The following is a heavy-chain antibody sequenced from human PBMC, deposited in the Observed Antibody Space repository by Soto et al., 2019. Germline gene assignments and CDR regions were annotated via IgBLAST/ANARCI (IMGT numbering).Heavy chain of an antibody. V-gene: IGHV3-9*01. J-gene: IGHJ4*02. CDR2: VTWHGSII. Sequence: EVQLAESGGGLVQPGRSLRLSCVGSGFTFNDHAMHWVRQAPGKGLEWVAGVTWHGSIIGYAGSVRGRFSISRDNGNNSLYLQLSGLRPADTAIYYCSRGGTYSSSSASDFWGQGTVVTVSS. CDR1: GFTFNDHA. CDR3: SRGGTYSSSSASDF. D-gene: IGHD4-4*01.